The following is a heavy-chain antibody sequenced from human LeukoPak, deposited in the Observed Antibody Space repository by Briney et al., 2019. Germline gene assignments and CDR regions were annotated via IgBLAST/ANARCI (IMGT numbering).Heavy chain of an antibody. D-gene: IGHD3-10*01. CDR2: FYYSGRT. V-gene: IGHV4-39*01. CDR1: GGSITSSNYY. J-gene: IGHJ4*02. Sequence: SETLSLTCTVSGGSITSSNYYWGWIRQPPGKGLEWIGSFYYSGRTNYNPSLKSRVTISVDTSKNQFSLKLSSVTAADTAVYYCVYYYGSGSVEYWGQGTLVTVSS. CDR3: VYYYGSGSVEY.